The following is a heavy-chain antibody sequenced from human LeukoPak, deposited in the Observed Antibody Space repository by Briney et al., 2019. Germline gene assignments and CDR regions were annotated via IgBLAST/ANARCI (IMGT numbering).Heavy chain of an antibody. CDR3: ARERYCSSTSCYMSGLDYYYYGMDV. V-gene: IGHV3-48*01. D-gene: IGHD2-2*02. Sequence: GGSLRLSSAAPGFTFSSYSMNWVRQAPGKGLEWVSYISSSSSTINYADSVKGPFTSSRDNAKNSLYLQLNSLRAEDTAVYYCARERYCSSTSCYMSGLDYYYYGMDVWGQGTTVTVSS. CDR1: GFTFSSYS. CDR2: ISSSSSTI. J-gene: IGHJ6*02.